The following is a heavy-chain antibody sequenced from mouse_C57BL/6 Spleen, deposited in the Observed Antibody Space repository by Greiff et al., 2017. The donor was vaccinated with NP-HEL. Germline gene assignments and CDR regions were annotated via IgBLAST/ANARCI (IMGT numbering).Heavy chain of an antibody. CDR2: ISSGGDYI. Sequence: EVQLVESGEGLVKPGGSLKLSCAASGFTFTSYSMSWVRQTPEKRLEWVAYISSGGDYIYYADTVKGRSTFSRDNTRNTLYLQMSSLKSGVTAIYYCTRDCYGSGAWFAYWGQGTLVTVSA. J-gene: IGHJ3*01. D-gene: IGHD1-1*01. CDR1: GFTFTSYS. V-gene: IGHV5-9-1*02. CDR3: TRDCYGSGAWFAY.